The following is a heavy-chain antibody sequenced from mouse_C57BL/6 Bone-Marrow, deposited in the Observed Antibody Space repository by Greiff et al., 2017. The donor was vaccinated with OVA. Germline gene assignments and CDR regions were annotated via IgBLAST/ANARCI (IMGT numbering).Heavy chain of an antibody. J-gene: IGHJ2*02. CDR1: GYTFTNYW. V-gene: IGHV1-59*01. D-gene: IGHD1-1*01. CDR3: AHYGSRLYLHY. Sequence: VQLQQPGAELVRPGTSVKLSCKASGYTFTNYWMHWVKQRPGPGLEWIGVIAPSDSYINYNQKFKGRATLTVDTSSSTAYMHLCSLTSEDSAVYYCAHYGSRLYLHYWGQGTSLTVSS. CDR2: IAPSDSYI.